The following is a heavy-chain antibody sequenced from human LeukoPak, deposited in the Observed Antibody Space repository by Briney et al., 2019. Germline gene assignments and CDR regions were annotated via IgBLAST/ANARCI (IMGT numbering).Heavy chain of an antibody. D-gene: IGHD3-3*01. CDR2: FDPEDGET. CDR1: GYTLTELS. V-gene: IGHV1-24*01. Sequence: ASVNVSCKVSGYTLTELSMHWVRQAPGKGLEWMGGFDPEDGETIYAQKFQGRVTMTEDTSTDTAYMELSSLRSEDTAVYYCATDLPGVRFLEWLYAGNAFDIWGQGTMVTVSS. J-gene: IGHJ3*02. CDR3: ATDLPGVRFLEWLYAGNAFDI.